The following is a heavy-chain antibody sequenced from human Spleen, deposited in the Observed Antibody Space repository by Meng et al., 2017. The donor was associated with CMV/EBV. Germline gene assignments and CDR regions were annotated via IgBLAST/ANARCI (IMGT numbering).Heavy chain of an antibody. J-gene: IGHJ2*01. CDR1: GFTFSSFT. V-gene: IGHV3-30-3*01. Sequence: ASGFTFSSFTSHWVRQAPGKGLEWVAVISYDGANKYYADSAKGRFTISRDNSKNTLYLRMNSLRAEDTAMYYCARDGWERIYWHFDLWGRGTLVTVSS. D-gene: IGHD3-10*01. CDR3: ARDGWERIYWHFDL. CDR2: ISYDGANK.